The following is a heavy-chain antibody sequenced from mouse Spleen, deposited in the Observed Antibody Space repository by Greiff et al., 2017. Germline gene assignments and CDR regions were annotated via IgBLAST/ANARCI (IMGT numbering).Heavy chain of an antibody. Sequence: QVQLQQSGAELAKPGASVKMSCKASGYTFTSYWMHWVKQRPGQGLEWIGYINPSTGYTEYNQKFKGKATLTADKSSSTAYMQLSSLTSENSAVYFCARGGDRSSPYYYAMDYWGQGTSVTVSS. V-gene: IGHV1-7*01. J-gene: IGHJ4*01. CDR1: GYTFTSYW. D-gene: IGHD1-1*01. CDR3: ARGGDRSSPYYYAMDY. CDR2: INPSTGYT.